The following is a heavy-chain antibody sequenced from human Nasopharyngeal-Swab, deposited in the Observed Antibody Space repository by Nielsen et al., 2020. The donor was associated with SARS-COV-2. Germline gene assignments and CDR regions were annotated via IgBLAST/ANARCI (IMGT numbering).Heavy chain of an antibody. V-gene: IGHV4-61*08. D-gene: IGHD3-10*01. Sequence: SETLSLTCAVSGGSISSGGYSWSWIRQPPGKGLEWIGYIYYSGSTNYNPSLKSRVTISVDTSKNQFSLKLSSVTAADTAVYYCARRTYYYHLWGQGTMVTVSS. CDR1: GGSISSGGYS. CDR3: ARRTYYYHL. J-gene: IGHJ3*01. CDR2: IYYSGST.